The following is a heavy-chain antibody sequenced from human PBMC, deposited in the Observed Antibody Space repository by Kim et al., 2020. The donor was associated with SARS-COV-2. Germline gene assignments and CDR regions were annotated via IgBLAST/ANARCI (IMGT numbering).Heavy chain of an antibody. CDR2: IKEDGSGK. Sequence: GGSLRLSCAASGLTFSNYWMSWVRQAPGNGLEWVSNIKEDGSGKYYVDSLKGRFTISRDNAKNSLYLQINRLRAEDTAVYYCATTSAVWGGSDIWGHGTMVTVSP. CDR3: ATTSAVWGGSDI. CDR1: GLTFSNYW. D-gene: IGHD3-10*01. J-gene: IGHJ3*02. V-gene: IGHV3-7*03.